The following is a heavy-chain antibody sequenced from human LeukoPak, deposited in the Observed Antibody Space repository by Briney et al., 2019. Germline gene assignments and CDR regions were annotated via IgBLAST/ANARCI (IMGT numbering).Heavy chain of an antibody. CDR2: IQTSGYS. CDR1: GGPLSSNK. Sequence: PSETLSLTCTVSGGPLSSNKWSWVRQPAGKGLEWIGRIQTSGYSNYNPSLRGRVTMSVDTSKNQFSLKMTSVTAADTAVYYCTRGVVGATAFDYCGQGTLVTVSS. D-gene: IGHD1-26*01. J-gene: IGHJ4*02. CDR3: TRGVVGATAFDY. V-gene: IGHV4-4*07.